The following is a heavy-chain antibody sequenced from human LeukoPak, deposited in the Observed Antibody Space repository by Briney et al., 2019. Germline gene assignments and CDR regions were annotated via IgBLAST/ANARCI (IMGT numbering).Heavy chain of an antibody. CDR3: ATDWVDGSGSYYDY. CDR2: IIPILGIA. V-gene: IGHV1-69*04. Sequence: ASVKVSCKASGGTFSSYAISWVRQAPGQGLEWMGRIIPILGIANCAQKFQGRVTITADKSTSTAYMELSSLRSEDTAVYYCATDWVDGSGSYYDYWGQGTLVTVSS. D-gene: IGHD3-10*01. CDR1: GGTFSSYA. J-gene: IGHJ4*02.